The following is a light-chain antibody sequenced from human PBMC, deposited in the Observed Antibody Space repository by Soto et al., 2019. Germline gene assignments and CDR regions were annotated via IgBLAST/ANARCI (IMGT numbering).Light chain of an antibody. CDR1: QTISTW. CDR2: DAS. CDR3: HYYDKWPPGT. J-gene: IGKJ1*01. Sequence: DIQMTQSPSSLSASVGDRVTITCRASQTISTWMAWYQQKPGKAPKLLVYDASTLQSGVASRFSGSGSGTEFTLTISSLQPEDFAVYYCHYYDKWPPGTFGQGTKVDI. V-gene: IGKV1-5*01.